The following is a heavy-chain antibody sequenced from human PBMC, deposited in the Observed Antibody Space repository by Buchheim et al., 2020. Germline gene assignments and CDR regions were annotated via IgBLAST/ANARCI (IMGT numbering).Heavy chain of an antibody. V-gene: IGHV4-4*02. CDR3: GVHVASRVRCFDL. J-gene: IGHJ2*01. CDR1: GGSISSSNW. Sequence: QVQLQESGPGLVKPSGTLSLTRVVPGGSISSSNWWSGVRQPPGKGLEWIGEIYHSGSTNYNPSLKSRVTISVDKTKNKFSLRTTAVTTTHPGVYYCGVHVASRVRCFDLWGHGTL. CDR2: IYHSGST. D-gene: IGHD6-19*01.